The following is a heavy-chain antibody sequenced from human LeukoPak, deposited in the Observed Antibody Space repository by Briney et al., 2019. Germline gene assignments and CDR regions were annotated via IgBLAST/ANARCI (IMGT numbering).Heavy chain of an antibody. J-gene: IGHJ4*02. Sequence: GGSLRLSCAASGFTFSSYEMNWVRQAPGKGLEWVSYISSSGSTIYYADSVKGRFTISRDNSKNTLYLQMNSLRAEDTAVYYCARFAIDYYDSSGYTNWGQGTLVTVSS. V-gene: IGHV3-48*03. CDR3: ARFAIDYYDSSGYTN. D-gene: IGHD3-22*01. CDR2: ISSSGSTI. CDR1: GFTFSSYE.